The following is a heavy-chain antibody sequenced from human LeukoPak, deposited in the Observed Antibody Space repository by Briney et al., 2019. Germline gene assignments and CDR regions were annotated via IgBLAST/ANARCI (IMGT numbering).Heavy chain of an antibody. D-gene: IGHD3-3*01. CDR2: ISRTGVAT. V-gene: IGHV3-23*01. CDR1: GFTFISFA. Sequence: PGGSLRLSCAASGFTFISFAMSWVRQAAGKVLEWVSTISRTGVATYYANSVEGRFSIARDNSTNTVYLQVNSLIAEDTAVYYCAKLSQDGSAPYYEVQFDSWGQGTLVTVSS. J-gene: IGHJ4*02. CDR3: AKLSQDGSAPYYEVQFDS.